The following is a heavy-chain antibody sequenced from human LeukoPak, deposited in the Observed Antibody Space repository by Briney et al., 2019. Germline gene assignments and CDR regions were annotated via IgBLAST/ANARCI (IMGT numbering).Heavy chain of an antibody. Sequence: PETLSLTCTVSGGSISSYYWRWIRQPAGKGLEWIGRIYSSGSISYDPSLKSRLSMSLDTSKNQFSLNLSSVTAADTAVYYCARQPLNCTSTNCYAFDIWGQGTMVTVSS. CDR2: IYSSGSI. J-gene: IGHJ3*02. V-gene: IGHV4-4*07. CDR3: ARQPLNCTSTNCYAFDI. CDR1: GGSISSYY. D-gene: IGHD2-2*01.